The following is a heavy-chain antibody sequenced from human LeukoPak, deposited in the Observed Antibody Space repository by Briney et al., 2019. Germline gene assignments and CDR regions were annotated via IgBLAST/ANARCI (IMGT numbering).Heavy chain of an antibody. CDR3: AREIYSRHSSGVVFEY. J-gene: IGHJ4*02. Sequence: PGGSLRLSCAASGFTFSSYAMSWVRQAPGKGLEWVSAISGSGGSTYYADSVKGRFTISRDNPKNTLFLEMNSLRVEDTAVYYCAREIYSRHSSGVVFEYWGQGTLVTVSS. D-gene: IGHD2-15*01. CDR2: ISGSGGST. V-gene: IGHV3-23*01. CDR1: GFTFSSYA.